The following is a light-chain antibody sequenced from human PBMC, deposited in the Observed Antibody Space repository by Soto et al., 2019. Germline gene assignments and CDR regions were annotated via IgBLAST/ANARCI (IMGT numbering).Light chain of an antibody. J-gene: IGKJ1*01. CDR2: GAS. CDR3: QQYNNWPRT. CDR1: QSVTSNY. V-gene: IGKV3-20*01. Sequence: EIVLTQSPGTLSLSPGERATLSCRASQSVTSNYLAWYRQRPGQAPRLLIFGASIRDTGLPDRFSGSGSGTDFTLTISRLEPEDFAVYYCQQYNNWPRTFGQGTKV.